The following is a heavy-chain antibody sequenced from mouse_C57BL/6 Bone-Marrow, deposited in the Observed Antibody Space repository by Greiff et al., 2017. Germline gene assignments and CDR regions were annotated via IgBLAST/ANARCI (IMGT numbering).Heavy chain of an antibody. CDR2: IAPNSGGT. Sequence: QVQLQQSGAELVKPGASVKLSCKASGYTFTSYWLHWVKQRPGRGLEWIGRIAPNSGGTQYNEKFKRKATLTVDQPTSTAYMQLRSLTSEDSAVYYCARVVIYSNYVRDASDDWGQGTSVTVSS. CDR1: GYTFTSYW. D-gene: IGHD2-5*01. V-gene: IGHV1-62-3*01. J-gene: IGHJ4*01. CDR3: ARVVIYSNYVRDASDD.